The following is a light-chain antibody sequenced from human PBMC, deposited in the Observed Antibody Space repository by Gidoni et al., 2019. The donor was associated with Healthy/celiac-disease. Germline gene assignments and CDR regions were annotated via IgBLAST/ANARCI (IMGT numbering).Light chain of an antibody. J-gene: IGKJ3*01. Sequence: AIRRTQSPSSLSASTGDRVTITCRASQGIRSYLAWYQQKPGKAPKLLIYAASTLQSGVPSRFSGSGSGTDFTLTISCLRSEDFATYYCQQYYSYPGTFGPGTKVDIK. CDR3: QQYYSYPGT. CDR1: QGIRSY. V-gene: IGKV1-8*01. CDR2: AAS.